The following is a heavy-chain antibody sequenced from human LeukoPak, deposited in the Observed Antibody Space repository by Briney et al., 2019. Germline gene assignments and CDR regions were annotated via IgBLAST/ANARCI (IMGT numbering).Heavy chain of an antibody. CDR1: GFTFSTYW. J-gene: IGHJ4*02. V-gene: IGHV3-7*03. CDR2: IKEDGSEK. Sequence: GGSLRLYCAASGFTFSTYWMGWVRQAPGKGLEWLGNIKEDGSEKYYVDFVKGRFTISRDNAKNSLSLQMNSLRVEDTAVYYCARDRGWLTSDYWGQGTLVTVSS. CDR3: ARDRGWLTSDY. D-gene: IGHD3-10*01.